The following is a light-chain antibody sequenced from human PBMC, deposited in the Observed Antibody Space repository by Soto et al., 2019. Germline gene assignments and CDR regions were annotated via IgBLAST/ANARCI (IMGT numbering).Light chain of an antibody. Sequence: EIVLTQSPATLSVSPGERATLSCRASQSVNNNLAWYQQKPGQAPRLLIYGASIRATGIPARFSGSESGTECPLTISSLQSEDFAVYYCQQYNNWPLFTFGPGTKVDIK. V-gene: IGKV3-15*01. CDR2: GAS. J-gene: IGKJ3*01. CDR3: QQYNNWPLFT. CDR1: QSVNNN.